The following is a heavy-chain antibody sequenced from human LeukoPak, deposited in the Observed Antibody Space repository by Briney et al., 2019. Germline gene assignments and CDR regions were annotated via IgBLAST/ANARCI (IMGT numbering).Heavy chain of an antibody. D-gene: IGHD1-1*01. Sequence: GGSLRLSCAASGFTVSSNHMSWVRQAPGKGLEWVSVIYSGGSTDYADSVEGRFTISRDNLKNTLYLQMNSLRAEDTAVYYCARGPAGYNWGQGTLVTFSS. J-gene: IGHJ4*02. CDR1: GFTVSSNH. CDR2: IYSGGST. CDR3: ARGPAGYN. V-gene: IGHV3-53*01.